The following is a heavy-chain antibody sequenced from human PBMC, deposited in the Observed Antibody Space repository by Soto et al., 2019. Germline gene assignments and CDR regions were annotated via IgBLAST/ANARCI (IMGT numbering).Heavy chain of an antibody. J-gene: IGHJ4*02. CDR3: ARDPYCSGGSCYSSDY. D-gene: IGHD2-15*01. V-gene: IGHV3-21*01. CDR1: GFTFSSYS. CDR2: ISSSSSYI. Sequence: VQLVESGGGLVKPGGSLRLSCAASGFTFSSYSMNWVRQAPGKGLEWVSSISSSSSYIYYADSVKGRFTISRDNAKNSLYLQMNSLRAEDTAVYYCARDPYCSGGSCYSSDYWGQGTLVTVSS.